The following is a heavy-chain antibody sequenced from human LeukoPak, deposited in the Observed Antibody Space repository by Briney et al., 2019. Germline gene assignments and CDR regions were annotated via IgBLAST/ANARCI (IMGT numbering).Heavy chain of an antibody. J-gene: IGHJ5*02. D-gene: IGHD6-19*01. Sequence: PSETLSLTCTVSGGSISSYYWSWIRQPAGKGLEWIGRIYTSGSTNYNPSLKSRVTMSVDTSKNQFSLKLSSVTAADTVVYYCARDLSVQDSSGWYFLDWFDPWGQGTLVTVSS. CDR3: ARDLSVQDSSGWYFLDWFDP. CDR1: GGSISSYY. CDR2: IYTSGST. V-gene: IGHV4-4*07.